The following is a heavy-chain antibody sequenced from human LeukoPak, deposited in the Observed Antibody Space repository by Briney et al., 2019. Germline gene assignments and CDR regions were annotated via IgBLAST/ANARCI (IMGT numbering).Heavy chain of an antibody. J-gene: IGHJ4*02. CDR1: GYSFTRYW. CDR2: VYPGDSDT. V-gene: IGHV5-51*01. CDR3: ARGLHFDSSGFFAAF. Sequence: GESLKISCQASGYSFTRYWIGWVRQMPGKGLEWIGIVYPGDSDTIYSPSFQGQVTISADRSITTAYLQLYRLKTSDTATYFCARGLHFDSSGFFAAFWGRGTLVTVSS. D-gene: IGHD3-22*01.